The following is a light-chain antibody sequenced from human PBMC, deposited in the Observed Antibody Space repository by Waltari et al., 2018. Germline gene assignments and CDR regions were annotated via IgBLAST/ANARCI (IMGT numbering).Light chain of an antibody. CDR1: SLRRSY. J-gene: IGLJ2*01. V-gene: IGLV3-19*01. CDR3: NSRDSTTKHLV. Sequence: SSDLTQDPAVSVALGQTVRITCQGDSLRRSYASWYQQKPGQAPLLVTYGKNKRPSGIPDRFSGSSSVDTASLTITGFQAEDEADYYCNSRDSTTKHLVFGGGTKLTVL. CDR2: GKN.